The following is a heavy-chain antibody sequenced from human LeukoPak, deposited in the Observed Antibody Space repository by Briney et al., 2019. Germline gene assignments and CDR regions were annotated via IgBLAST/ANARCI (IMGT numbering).Heavy chain of an antibody. CDR1: GFTFSSHG. J-gene: IGHJ4*02. CDR2: ISYDGSNK. Sequence: GGSLRLSCAASGFTFSSHGMHWVRQAPGKGLEWVAVISYDGSNKYYADSVKGRFTISRDNSKNTLYLQMNSLRAEDTAVYYCAKFINYGDFDYWGQGTLVTVSS. D-gene: IGHD4-17*01. V-gene: IGHV3-30*18. CDR3: AKFINYGDFDY.